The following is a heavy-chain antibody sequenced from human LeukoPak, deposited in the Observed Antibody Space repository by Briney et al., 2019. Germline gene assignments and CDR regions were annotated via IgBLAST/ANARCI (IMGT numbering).Heavy chain of an antibody. J-gene: IGHJ5*02. D-gene: IGHD4-23*01. Sequence: GSLRLSCAASGFTVSSKYMTWVRQAPGKGLEWVSVIYRGGNTYYADSVKGRFSISRDNSKNTVFLQMNSLRAEDTAVYYCATFSYAGNAGGSAGSWGQGTLVTVSS. CDR3: ATFSYAGNAGGSAGS. V-gene: IGHV3-53*01. CDR1: GFTVSSKY. CDR2: IYRGGNT.